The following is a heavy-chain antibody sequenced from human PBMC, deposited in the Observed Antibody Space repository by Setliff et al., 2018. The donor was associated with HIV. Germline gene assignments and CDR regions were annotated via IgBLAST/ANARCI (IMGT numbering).Heavy chain of an antibody. V-gene: IGHV1-18*01. CDR1: GYTFSNYG. CDR2: ISGDNGDT. Sequence: ASVKVSCKASGYTFSNYGISWLRQAPGQGPEWMGWISGDNGDTNYAQKFQGRLTMTTDTSTSTAYMELRNLTSDDTAVYYCARQIHSSGWYVYWGQGTPVTVSS. CDR3: ARQIHSSGWYVY. D-gene: IGHD6-19*01. J-gene: IGHJ4*02.